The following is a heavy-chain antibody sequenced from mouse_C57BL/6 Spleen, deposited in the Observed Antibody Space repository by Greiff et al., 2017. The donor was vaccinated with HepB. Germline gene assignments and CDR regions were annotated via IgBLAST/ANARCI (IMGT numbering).Heavy chain of an antibody. CDR3: ARSPYYSNWDAMDY. CDR1: GYTFTSYW. V-gene: IGHV1-61*01. CDR2: IYPSDSET. D-gene: IGHD2-5*01. Sequence: LQQPGAELVRPGSSVKLSCKASGYTFTSYWMDWVKQRPGQGLEWIGNIYPSDSETHYNQKFKDKATLTVDKSSSTAYMQLSSLTSEDSAVYYCARSPYYSNWDAMDYWGQGTSVTVSS. J-gene: IGHJ4*01.